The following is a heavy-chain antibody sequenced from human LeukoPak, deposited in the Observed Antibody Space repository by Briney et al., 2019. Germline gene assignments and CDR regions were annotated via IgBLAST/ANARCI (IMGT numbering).Heavy chain of an antibody. CDR3: ARGRGVGATALDY. V-gene: IGHV3-30*02. CDR1: GFTFSNYG. Sequence: GGSLRLSCAASGFTFSNYGMHWVRQAPGKGLEWVAFIRYDGSDKYYADSVKGRFTISRDNSKNTQFLQMNSLRAEDTAVYYCARGRGVGATALDYWGQGTLVTVSS. J-gene: IGHJ4*02. D-gene: IGHD1-26*01. CDR2: IRYDGSDK.